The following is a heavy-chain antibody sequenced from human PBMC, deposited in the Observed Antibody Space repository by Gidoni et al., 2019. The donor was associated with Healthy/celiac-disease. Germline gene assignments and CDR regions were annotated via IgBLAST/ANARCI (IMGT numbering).Heavy chain of an antibody. Sequence: GGGLVQPGGSLRLSCAASGFTLSSYWMSWVRQAPGKGLEWVANIKQDGSEKYYVDSVKGRFTISRDNAKNSLYLQMNSLRAEDTAVYYCARGDSHPSNWGSDFFDYWGQGTLVTVSS. CDR1: GFTLSSYW. CDR3: ARGDSHPSNWGSDFFDY. D-gene: IGHD7-27*01. CDR2: IKQDGSEK. J-gene: IGHJ4*02. V-gene: IGHV3-7*01.